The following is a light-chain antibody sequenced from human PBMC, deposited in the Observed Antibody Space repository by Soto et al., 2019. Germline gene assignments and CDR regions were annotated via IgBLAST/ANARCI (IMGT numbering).Light chain of an antibody. CDR1: SSDVGGYDY. CDR2: DVT. Sequence: QSVLTQPRSVSGSPGQSVTISCTGTSSDVGGYDYVSWHQQHPGKGPKLMIYDVTKRPSGVPDRFSASKSGNTASLTISGLQVEYEADYYCCSYTDTYTWVFGGGTQLTVL. V-gene: IGLV2-11*01. J-gene: IGLJ3*02. CDR3: CSYTDTYTWV.